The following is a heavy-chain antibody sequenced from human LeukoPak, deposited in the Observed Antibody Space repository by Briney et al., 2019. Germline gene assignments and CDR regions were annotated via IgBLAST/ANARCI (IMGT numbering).Heavy chain of an antibody. CDR3: ARALWFGETFPAY. J-gene: IGHJ4*02. CDR2: ISNSGSTI. CDR1: RFTFSSYE. Sequence: GGSLRLSCAASRFTFSSYEMNWVRQAPGKGLEWVSYISNSGSTIYYADSVKGRFTISRDNAKNSLFLQMNSLRAEDTAVYYCARALWFGETFPAYWGQGTLVTVSS. D-gene: IGHD3-10*01. V-gene: IGHV3-48*03.